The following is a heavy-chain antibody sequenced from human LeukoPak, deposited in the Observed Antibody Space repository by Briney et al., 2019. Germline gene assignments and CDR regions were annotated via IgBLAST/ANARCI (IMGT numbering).Heavy chain of an antibody. J-gene: IGHJ4*02. Sequence: GGSLRLSCAASGFTFSSYWMSWVRQAPGKGLEWVANIKQDGSEKYYVDSVKGRVTISRDNAKNSLYLQMNSLRAEDTAVYYCARQIQLWSNTFDYWGQGTLVTVSS. CDR2: IKQDGSEK. CDR3: ARQIQLWSNTFDY. V-gene: IGHV3-7*03. D-gene: IGHD5-18*01. CDR1: GFTFSSYW.